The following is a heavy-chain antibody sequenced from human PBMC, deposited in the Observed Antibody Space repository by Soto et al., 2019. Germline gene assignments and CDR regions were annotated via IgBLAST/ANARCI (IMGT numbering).Heavy chain of an antibody. CDR1: GYTFTGYY. Sequence: ASVKVSCKASGYTFTGYYMHWVRQAPGQGLEWMGWINPNSGGTNYAQKFQGWVTMTRDTSISTAYMELSRLRSDDTAVYYCAREAYDYSNYDLDYWGQGTLVTVSS. D-gene: IGHD4-4*01. V-gene: IGHV1-2*04. CDR3: AREAYDYSNYDLDY. J-gene: IGHJ4*02. CDR2: INPNSGGT.